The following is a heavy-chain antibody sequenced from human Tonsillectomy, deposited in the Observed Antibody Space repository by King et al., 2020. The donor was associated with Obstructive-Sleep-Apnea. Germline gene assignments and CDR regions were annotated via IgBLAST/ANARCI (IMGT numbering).Heavy chain of an antibody. J-gene: IGHJ4*02. CDR3: ARVRDDSSGYVPTYYFDY. CDR2: IYHSGST. Sequence: QLQESGSGLVKPSQTLSLTCAVSGGSISSGGYSWSWIRQPPGKGLEWIGYIYHSGSTYYNPSPKSRVTISVDMSKNQFSLKLISVTAADKAVYYCARVRDDSSGYVPTYYFDYWGQGTLVTVSS. V-gene: IGHV4-30-2*01. CDR1: GGSISSGGYS. D-gene: IGHD3-22*01.